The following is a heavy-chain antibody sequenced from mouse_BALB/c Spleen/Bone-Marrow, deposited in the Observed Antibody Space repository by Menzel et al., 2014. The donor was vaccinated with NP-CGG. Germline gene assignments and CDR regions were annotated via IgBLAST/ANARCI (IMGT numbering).Heavy chain of an antibody. V-gene: IGHV5-12*02. CDR3: ARNAFYRGYAMDY. CDR1: GFTFSDYY. D-gene: IGHD2-12*01. CDR2: ISNGGGST. Sequence: EVMLVESGGGLVQPGGSLKLSCATSGFTFSDYYMYWVRQTPEKRLEWVAYISNGGGSTYYPDTVKGRFTISRDNAKNTLYLQMSRLKPEDTAMYYCARNAFYRGYAMDYWGQGTSVTVSS. J-gene: IGHJ4*01.